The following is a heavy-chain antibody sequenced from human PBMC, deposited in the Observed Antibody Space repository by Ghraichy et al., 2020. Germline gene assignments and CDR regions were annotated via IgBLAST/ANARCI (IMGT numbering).Heavy chain of an antibody. CDR2: IYYSGST. J-gene: IGHJ4*02. Sequence: SETLSLTCTVSGGSISSYYWSWIRQPPGKGLEWIGYIYYSGSTNYNPSLKSRVTISVDTSKNQFSLKLSSVTAADTAVYYCARVTMIEKCVDYWGQGTLVTVSS. CDR1: GGSISSYY. D-gene: IGHD3-22*01. CDR3: ARVTMIEKCVDY. V-gene: IGHV4-59*01.